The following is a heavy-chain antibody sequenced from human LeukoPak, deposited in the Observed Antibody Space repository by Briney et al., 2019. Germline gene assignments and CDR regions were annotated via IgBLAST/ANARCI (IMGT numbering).Heavy chain of an antibody. D-gene: IGHD6-19*01. J-gene: IGHJ6*03. V-gene: IGHV3-7*03. CDR3: AKEGGAEAGSLYYYYYYYMDV. CDR2: IKQDGSEK. Sequence: GGSLRLSCAASGFTFSSYWMSWVRQAPGKGLEWVANIKQDGSEKYYVDSVKGRFTISRDNAKNSLYLQMNSLRAEDTAVYYCAKEGGAEAGSLYYYYYYYMDVWGKGTTVTVSS. CDR1: GFTFSSYW.